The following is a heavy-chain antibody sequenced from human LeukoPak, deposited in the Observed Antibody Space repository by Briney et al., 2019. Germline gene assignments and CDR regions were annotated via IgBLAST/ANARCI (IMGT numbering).Heavy chain of an antibody. V-gene: IGHV4-38-2*02. Sequence: PSETLSLTCAVSGYSISSGYYWGWIRQPPGKGLEWIGSIYHSGSTYYNPSLKSRVTISVDTSKNQFSLKLSSVTAADTAVYYCARDPGVDSSGYERTWEYWYFDLWGRGTLVTVSS. D-gene: IGHD3-22*01. CDR3: ARDPGVDSSGYERTWEYWYFDL. CDR2: IYHSGST. J-gene: IGHJ2*01. CDR1: GYSISSGYY.